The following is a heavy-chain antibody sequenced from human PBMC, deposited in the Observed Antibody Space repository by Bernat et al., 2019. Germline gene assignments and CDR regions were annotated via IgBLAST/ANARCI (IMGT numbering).Heavy chain of an antibody. D-gene: IGHD3-16*01. CDR2: IYWDDDK. Sequence: QITLKESGPTLVKPTQTLTLTCTFSGFSLSTSGVGVGWIRQPPGKALEWLALIYWDDDKRYSPSLKSRLTITKDTSKNQGVLTMTKRDPVDTATYYWAHGGGGMIDPWGQGTLVTVSS. CDR1: GFSLSTSGVG. J-gene: IGHJ5*02. V-gene: IGHV2-5*02. CDR3: AHGGGGMIDP.